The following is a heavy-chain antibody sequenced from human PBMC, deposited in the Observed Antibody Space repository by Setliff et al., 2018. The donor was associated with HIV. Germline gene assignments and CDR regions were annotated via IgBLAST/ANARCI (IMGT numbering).Heavy chain of an antibody. CDR3: ARDIGITTTGKGWFEP. CDR1: GYTLTSYY. Sequence: ASVKVSCKASGYTLTSYYIHWVRQAPGQGLEWMGVINPSTGGTSFAQKFQGRVTMTTGTPTSTVSMQLSSLTSEDTAVYYCARDIGITTTGKGWFEPWGQGTQVTVSS. CDR2: INPSTGGT. J-gene: IGHJ5*02. V-gene: IGHV1-46*01. D-gene: IGHD1-1*01.